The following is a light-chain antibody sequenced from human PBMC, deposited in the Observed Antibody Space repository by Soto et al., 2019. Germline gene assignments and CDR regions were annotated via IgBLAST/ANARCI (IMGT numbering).Light chain of an antibody. V-gene: IGKV3-11*01. CDR2: DAS. CDR3: QHRRTWPYT. CDR1: QSISSY. J-gene: IGKJ2*01. Sequence: EIVLTQSPATLSLSPGERATLSCRASQSISSYLAWYQQKPGQAPRLLISDASNRATGIPARFSGSGSGTDFTLTISSLEPEDFAVYYCQHRRTWPYTFGQGTKLEIK.